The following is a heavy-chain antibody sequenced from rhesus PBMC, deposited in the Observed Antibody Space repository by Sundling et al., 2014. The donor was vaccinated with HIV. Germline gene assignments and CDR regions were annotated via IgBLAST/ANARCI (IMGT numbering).Heavy chain of an antibody. D-gene: IGHD1-44*01. J-gene: IGHJ1*01. Sequence: QLQLQESGPGLVKPSETLSVTCAVSGGSISSSYWSWIRQAPGKGLEWIGYIYGSGSSTNYNPSLKSRVTLSVDTSKNQLSLKLSSVTAADTAVYYCARDPSGTGYFEFWGQGALVTVSS. CDR3: ARDPSGTGYFEF. CDR1: GGSISSSY. CDR2: IYGSGSST. V-gene: IGHV4-169*02.